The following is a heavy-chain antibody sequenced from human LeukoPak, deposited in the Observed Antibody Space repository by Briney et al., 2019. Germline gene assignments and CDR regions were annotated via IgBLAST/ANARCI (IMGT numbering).Heavy chain of an antibody. Sequence: HAGRSLRLPCAASGFTLSSYGMHWVRQAPGKGLEWVAVIWYDGSNKYYADSVKGRFTISRDNSKNTLYLQMNSLRAEDTAVYYCAKVPRGYCSGGSCYDGYWGQGTLVTVSS. CDR1: GFTLSSYG. CDR2: IWYDGSNK. J-gene: IGHJ4*02. D-gene: IGHD2-15*01. CDR3: AKVPRGYCSGGSCYDGY. V-gene: IGHV3-33*06.